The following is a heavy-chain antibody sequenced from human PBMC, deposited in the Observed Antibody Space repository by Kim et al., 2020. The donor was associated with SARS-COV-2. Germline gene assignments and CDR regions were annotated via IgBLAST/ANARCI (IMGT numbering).Heavy chain of an antibody. CDR2: FDPEVGET. Sequence: ASVTVSCKVSGYTLTELSMHWVRQAPGKGLEGMGGFDPEVGETIYAQKFQGRVTMPEDTSTDTAYMEMSRLRSEDTAVYYCATGSPFGVGWFEPWGQGTLDTVS. V-gene: IGHV1-24*01. D-gene: IGHD3-3*01. CDR3: ATGSPFGVGWFEP. CDR1: GYTLTELS. J-gene: IGHJ5*02.